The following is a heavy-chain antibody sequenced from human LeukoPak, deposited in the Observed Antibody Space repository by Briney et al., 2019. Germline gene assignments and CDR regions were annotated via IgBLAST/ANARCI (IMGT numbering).Heavy chain of an antibody. CDR3: ARGRSERTYYYGSGSYPYYYYYMDV. CDR2: IYYSGST. D-gene: IGHD3-10*01. Sequence: SETLSLTCTVSGGSISSHYWSWIRQPPGKGLGWIGYIYYSGSTNYNPSLKSRVTISVDTSKNQFSLKLSSVTAADTAVYYCARGRSERTYYYGSGSYPYYYYYMDVWGKGTTVTVSS. V-gene: IGHV4-59*11. J-gene: IGHJ6*03. CDR1: GGSISSHY.